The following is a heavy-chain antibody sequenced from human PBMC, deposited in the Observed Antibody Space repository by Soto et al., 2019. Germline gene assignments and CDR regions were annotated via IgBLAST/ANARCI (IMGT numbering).Heavy chain of an antibody. J-gene: IGHJ4*02. D-gene: IGHD3-9*01. Sequence: ESVGGVVQPGRSLRLSCAASGFTFSSYGMHWVRQAPGKGLEWVAVIWYDGSNKYYADSVKGRFTISRDNSKNTLYLQMNSLRAEDTAVYYCARVRYFDWLLYYWGQGTLVTVSS. CDR1: GFTFSSYG. CDR2: IWYDGSNK. V-gene: IGHV3-33*01. CDR3: ARVRYFDWLLYY.